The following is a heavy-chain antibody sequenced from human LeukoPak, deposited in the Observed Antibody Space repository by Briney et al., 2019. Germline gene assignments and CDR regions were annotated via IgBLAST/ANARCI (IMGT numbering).Heavy chain of an antibody. J-gene: IGHJ4*02. CDR1: GFTVSSNY. V-gene: IGHV3-53*01. D-gene: IGHD6-13*01. CDR3: ARSAAGARYFDF. CDR2: VYSSTST. Sequence: PGGSLRLSCAASGFTVSSNYMSWVRQAPGKGLEWVSVVYSSTSTDYADFVKGRFTISRDNSKNTLFLQMNSLRAEDTAVYYCARSAAGARYFDFWGQGTLITVSS.